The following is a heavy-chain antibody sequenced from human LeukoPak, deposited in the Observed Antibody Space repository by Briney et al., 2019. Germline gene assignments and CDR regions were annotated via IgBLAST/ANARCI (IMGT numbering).Heavy chain of an antibody. CDR3: ARSPDFWSGYCDY. CDR2: ISSSSSYI. CDR1: GFTFSSYS. J-gene: IGHJ4*02. Sequence: GGSLTLSWAASGFTFSSYSMNWVRQAPGKGLEWVASISSSSSYIYYADSVKGRFTISRDNAKNSLYLHMNSLRAEDTAVYYCARSPDFWSGYCDYWGQGTLVTVSS. D-gene: IGHD3-3*01. V-gene: IGHV3-21*01.